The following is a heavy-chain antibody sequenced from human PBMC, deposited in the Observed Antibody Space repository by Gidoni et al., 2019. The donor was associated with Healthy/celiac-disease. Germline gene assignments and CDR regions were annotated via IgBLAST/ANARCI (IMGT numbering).Heavy chain of an antibody. D-gene: IGHD4-17*01. Sequence: GFSFSSYEMNWVRQAPGKGLEWVSYISSSGSTIYYADSVKGRFTISRDNAKNSLYLQMNSLRAEDTAVYYCAREKKSATTAKNFDYWGQGTLVTVSS. V-gene: IGHV3-48*03. CDR1: GFSFSSYE. CDR3: AREKKSATTAKNFDY. CDR2: ISSSGSTI. J-gene: IGHJ4*02.